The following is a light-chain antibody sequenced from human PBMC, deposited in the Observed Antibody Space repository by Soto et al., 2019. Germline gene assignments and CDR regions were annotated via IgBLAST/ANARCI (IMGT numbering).Light chain of an antibody. CDR3: SSYTSSSTLV. V-gene: IGLV2-14*03. J-gene: IGLJ1*01. CDR2: DVS. Sequence: QSVLTQPPSASGSPGQSVTISCTGTSSDVGGYDFVAWHQQHPGKAPRLMIYDVSKRPSGVSNRFSGSKSGNTASLTISGLQAEDEADYYCSSYTSSSTLVFGTGTKLTVL. CDR1: SSDVGGYDF.